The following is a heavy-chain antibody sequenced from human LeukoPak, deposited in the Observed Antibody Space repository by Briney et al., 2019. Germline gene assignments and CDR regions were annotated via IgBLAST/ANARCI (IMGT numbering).Heavy chain of an antibody. CDR1: GGFFSGYY. D-gene: IGHD3-22*01. CDR2: INHSGST. J-gene: IGHJ4*02. CDR3: ARGMYYYNSSGYYYAKPGFDY. Sequence: SETLSLTCAVYGGFFSGYYWSWIRQPPGKGLEWIGAINHSGSTNYNPSLKSRVTISVDTSKNQFSLKLSSVTAADTAVYYCARGMYYYNSSGYYYAKPGFDYWGQGTLVTVSS. V-gene: IGHV4-34*01.